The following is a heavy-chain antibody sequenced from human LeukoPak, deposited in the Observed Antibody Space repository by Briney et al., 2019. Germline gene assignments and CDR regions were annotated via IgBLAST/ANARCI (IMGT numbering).Heavy chain of an antibody. CDR3: ARLEGGYNSSGGGYYYYMDV. D-gene: IGHD5-24*01. CDR1: GGSFSGYY. CDR2: INHSGST. V-gene: IGHV4-34*01. J-gene: IGHJ6*03. Sequence: PSETLSLTCAVYGGSFSGYYWSWIRQPPGKGLEWVGEINHSGSTNYNPSLKSRVTISVDTSKNQFSLKLSSVTAADTAVYYCARLEGGYNSSGGGYYYYMDVWGKGTTVTISS.